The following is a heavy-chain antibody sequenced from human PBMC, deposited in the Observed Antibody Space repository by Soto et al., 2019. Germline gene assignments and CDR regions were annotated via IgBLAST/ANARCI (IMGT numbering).Heavy chain of an antibody. D-gene: IGHD6-6*01. V-gene: IGHV3-53*01. CDR3: ARDSYSSSSSGKFQH. CDR1: GFTVSSNY. CDR2: IYSGGST. J-gene: IGHJ1*01. Sequence: GGSLRLSCAASGFTVSSNYMSWVRQAPGTGLEWVSVIYSGGSTYYADSVKGRFTISRDNSKNTLYLHMNSLRADDTAVYYCARDSYSSSSSGKFQHWGQGTLVTVSS.